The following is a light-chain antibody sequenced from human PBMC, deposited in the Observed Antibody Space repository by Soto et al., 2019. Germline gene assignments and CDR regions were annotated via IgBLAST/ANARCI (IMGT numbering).Light chain of an antibody. CDR1: QSVSSSY. CDR2: GAS. CDR3: QQYGSSPRT. V-gene: IGKV3-20*01. Sequence: ILLTQTPGTQSLSPGESATLSCRASQSVSSSYLARYQQKPGQAPRLLIYGASSRATGMLERFSGSGSGTDFTLTISRLEPEDFAVYYCQQYGSSPRTFGQGTKVDIK. J-gene: IGKJ1*01.